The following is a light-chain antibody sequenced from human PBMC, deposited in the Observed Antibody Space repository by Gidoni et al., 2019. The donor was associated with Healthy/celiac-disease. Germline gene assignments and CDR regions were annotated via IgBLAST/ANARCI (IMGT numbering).Light chain of an antibody. CDR1: QGISSY. CDR2: AAS. J-gene: IGKJ3*01. CDR3: QQYYSYPPFT. Sequence: AIRMTQSPSSLSASPGDRVTITCRASQGISSYLAWYQQKQGKAAKLLIYAASTLQSGVPSRFSGSGSGTDFTLTISCLQSEDFATYYCQQYYSYPPFTFGPGTKVDIK. V-gene: IGKV1-8*01.